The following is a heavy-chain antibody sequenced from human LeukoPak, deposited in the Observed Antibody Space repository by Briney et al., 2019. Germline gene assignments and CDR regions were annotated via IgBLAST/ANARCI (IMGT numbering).Heavy chain of an antibody. CDR2: IIPILGIA. Sequence: ASVKVSCKASGGTFSSYTISWVRQAPGQGLEWMGRIIPILGIANYAQKFQGRVTITADKSTSTAYMELSSLRSEDTAVYYCARDLGYCSSTSCLGDAFDIWGRGTMVTVSS. V-gene: IGHV1-69*04. D-gene: IGHD2-2*01. CDR3: ARDLGYCSSTSCLGDAFDI. CDR1: GGTFSSYT. J-gene: IGHJ3*02.